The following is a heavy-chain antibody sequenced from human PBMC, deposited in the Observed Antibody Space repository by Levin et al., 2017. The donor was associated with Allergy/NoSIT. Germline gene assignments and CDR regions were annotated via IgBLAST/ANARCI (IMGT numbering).Heavy chain of an antibody. Sequence: GGSLRLSCAASGFSFSTHGMHWVRQAPGKGLEWVALISSDGRNEYYVDSVKGRFTISSDNSKNILYLQMNSLRPNDTAMYYCAKDAVGYWGQGTLVTVSS. D-gene: IGHD1-26*01. J-gene: IGHJ4*02. CDR1: GFSFSTHG. CDR3: AKDAVGY. CDR2: ISSDGRNE. V-gene: IGHV3-30*18.